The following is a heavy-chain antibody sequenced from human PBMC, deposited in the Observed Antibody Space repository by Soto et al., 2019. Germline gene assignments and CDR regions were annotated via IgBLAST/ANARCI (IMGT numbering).Heavy chain of an antibody. CDR2: IYYSGST. D-gene: IGHD3-3*01. V-gene: IGHV4-59*08. Sequence: PSETLSLTCTVSGGSISSYYWSWIRQPPGKGLEWIGYIYYSGSTNYNPSLKSRVTISVDTSKNQFSLKLSSVTAADTAVYYCARHGAEYYDFWSGPYYYMDVWGKGTAVTVSS. J-gene: IGHJ6*03. CDR1: GGSISSYY. CDR3: ARHGAEYYDFWSGPYYYMDV.